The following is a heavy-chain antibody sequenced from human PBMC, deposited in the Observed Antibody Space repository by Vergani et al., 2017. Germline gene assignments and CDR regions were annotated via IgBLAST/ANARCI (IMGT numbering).Heavy chain of an antibody. CDR2: INHSGST. D-gene: IGHD5-24*01. V-gene: IGHV4-34*01. Sequence: QVQLQQWGAGLLKPSETLSLSCAVYGGSFSGYYWSWIRQPPGKGLEWIGEINHSGSTSYNPSLKSRVTISVDTSKNHFSLTLSSVTAADTAVYYCARGEIDWGQGTLVTVSS. CDR1: GGSFSGYY. J-gene: IGHJ4*02. CDR3: ARGEID.